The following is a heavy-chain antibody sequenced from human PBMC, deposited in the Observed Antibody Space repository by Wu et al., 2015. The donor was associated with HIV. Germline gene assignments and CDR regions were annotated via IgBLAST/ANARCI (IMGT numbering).Heavy chain of an antibody. V-gene: IGHV1-46*01. J-gene: IGHJ4*02. CDR3: ARDGGRGYNYASLDY. CDR1: GYTFTSYY. Sequence: QVQLVQSGAEVKKPGASVKVSCKASGYTFTSYYMHWVRQAPGQGLEWMGIINPSGGSTSYAQKFQGRVTMTRDTSTSTVYMELSSLRSEDTAVYYCARDGGRGYNYASLDYWGQGTWSLSPQ. CDR2: INPSGGST. D-gene: IGHD5-24*01.